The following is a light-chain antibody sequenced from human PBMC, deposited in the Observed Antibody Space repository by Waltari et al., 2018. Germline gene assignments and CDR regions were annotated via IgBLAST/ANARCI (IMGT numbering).Light chain of an antibody. CDR2: GAS. V-gene: IGKV3-15*01. J-gene: IGKJ4*01. CDR1: QSITSN. CDR3: QQYNNWLPLT. Sequence: EIVLTQSPVILSVSPGERTTLSCRASQSITSNLAWYQQKPGQSPRLLIYGASIRAAGIPAMFSGSGSWTEFTLTISSLQSEDFAVYYCQQYNNWLPLTFGGGTKVEIK.